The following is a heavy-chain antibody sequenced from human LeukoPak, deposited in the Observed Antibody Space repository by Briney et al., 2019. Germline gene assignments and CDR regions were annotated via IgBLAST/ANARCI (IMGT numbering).Heavy chain of an antibody. CDR3: AKRSSSWHFDY. Sequence: GGSLRLSCAASGFTFSSYAMSWVRQAPGKGLEWVSGISGGGGSTYYADSGKGRFTISRDNSKNTLYLQMNSLRAEDTAVYYCAKRSSSWHFDYWGQGTLVTVSS. CDR2: ISGGGGST. CDR1: GFTFSSYA. V-gene: IGHV3-23*01. J-gene: IGHJ4*02. D-gene: IGHD6-13*01.